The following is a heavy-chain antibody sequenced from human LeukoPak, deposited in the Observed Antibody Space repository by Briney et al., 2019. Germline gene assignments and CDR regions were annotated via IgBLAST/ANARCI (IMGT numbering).Heavy chain of an antibody. CDR2: INPNSGGT. CDR3: ASSSKGGYSSDAFDI. J-gene: IGHJ3*02. CDR1: GYTFTGYY. Sequence: ASVKVSCKASGYTFTGYYMHWVRQAPGQGLEWMGWINPNSGGTNYAQKFQGRVTMTRDTSISTAYMELSRLRSDDTAVYYCASSSKGGYSSDAFDIWGQGTMVTVSS. D-gene: IGHD6-13*01. V-gene: IGHV1-2*02.